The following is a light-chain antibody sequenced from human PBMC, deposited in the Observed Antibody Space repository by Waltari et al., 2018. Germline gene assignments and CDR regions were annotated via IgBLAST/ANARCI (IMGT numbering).Light chain of an antibody. CDR1: HLITNW. V-gene: IGKV1-5*03. Sequence: DIQMTQSPSTLSASVGDRVTITCRASHLITNWLAWYQRKPGKAPRLLIYKASSLESGVPSRFGGSGSGTEFTLTISGLQPDDFATYYCQQYNVFSTFGQGTKVELK. CDR3: QQYNVFST. CDR2: KAS. J-gene: IGKJ1*01.